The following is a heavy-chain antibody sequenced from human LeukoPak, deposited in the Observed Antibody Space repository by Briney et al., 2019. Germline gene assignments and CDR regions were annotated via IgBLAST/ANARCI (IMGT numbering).Heavy chain of an antibody. Sequence: SAETLSLTCTLSGGSIRSYCWSWLPQAPGKGLEWIAYIYYSGRTNYNPSLKSRVTISVDTSKNQFSLKLTSVTAADAAIYYCARSAPSGTWYFDYWGQGTLVAVSS. J-gene: IGHJ4*02. D-gene: IGHD6-13*01. CDR3: ARSAPSGTWYFDY. CDR2: IYYSGRT. CDR1: GGSIRSYC. V-gene: IGHV4-59*08.